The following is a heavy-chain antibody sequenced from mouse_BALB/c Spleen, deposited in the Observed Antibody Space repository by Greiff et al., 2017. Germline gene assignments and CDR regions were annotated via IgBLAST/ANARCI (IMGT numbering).Heavy chain of an antibody. CDR1: GFSLTSYD. J-gene: IGHJ2*01. CDR2: IWTGGGT. Sequence: VMLVESGPGLVAPSQSLSITCTVSGFSLTSYDISWIRQPPGKGLEWLGVIWTGGGTNYNSAFMSRLSISKDNSKSQVFLKMNSLQTDDTAIYYCVRELGGYWGQGTTLTVSS. D-gene: IGHD4-1*01. V-gene: IGHV2-9-2*01. CDR3: VRELGGY.